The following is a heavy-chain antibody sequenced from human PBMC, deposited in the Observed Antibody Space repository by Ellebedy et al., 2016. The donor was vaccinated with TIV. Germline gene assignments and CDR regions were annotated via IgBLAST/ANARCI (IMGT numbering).Heavy chain of an antibody. J-gene: IGHJ6*02. CDR2: MNPNSGNT. Sequence: AASVKVSCKASGHTFTSYDINWVRQATGQGLEWMGWMNPNSGNTGYAQKFQGRVTMTRNTSISTAYMELSSLRSEDTAVYYCALTRGDYYYYGMDVWGQGTTVTVSS. CDR1: GHTFTSYD. V-gene: IGHV1-8*01. CDR3: ALTRGDYYYYGMDV. D-gene: IGHD1-1*01.